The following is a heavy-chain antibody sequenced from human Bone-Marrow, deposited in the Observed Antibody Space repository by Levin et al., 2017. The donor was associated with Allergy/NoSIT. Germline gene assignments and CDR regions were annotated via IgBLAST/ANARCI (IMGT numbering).Heavy chain of an antibody. J-gene: IGHJ4*02. CDR3: ARRLEF. CDR2: ISGSGGDT. V-gene: IGHV3-23*01. D-gene: IGHD3-3*01. Sequence: GESLKISCAASGFTFSNYDMTWVRQIPGKGLEWVSAISGSGGDTFYADSVKGRFTISRDNSNNTLYLQMSSLKAEDTALYYCARRLEFWGQGTLVTASS. CDR1: GFTFSNYD.